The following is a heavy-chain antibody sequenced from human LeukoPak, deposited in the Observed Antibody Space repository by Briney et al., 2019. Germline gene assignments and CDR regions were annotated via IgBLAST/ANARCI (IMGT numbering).Heavy chain of an antibody. CDR2: IYYSGST. CDR1: GGSISSYY. V-gene: IGHV4-59*01. CDR3: ATSDYGDYPYYFDY. J-gene: IGHJ4*02. D-gene: IGHD4-17*01. Sequence: ASETLSLTCTVSGGSISSYYWSWIRQPPGKGLEWIGYIYYSGSTSYNPSLKSRVTISVDTSKNQFSLKLSSVTAADTAVYYCATSDYGDYPYYFDYWGQGTLVTVSS.